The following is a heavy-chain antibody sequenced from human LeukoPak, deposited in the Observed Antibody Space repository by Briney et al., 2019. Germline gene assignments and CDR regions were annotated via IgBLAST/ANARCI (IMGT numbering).Heavy chain of an antibody. D-gene: IGHD2-2*02. V-gene: IGHV4-59*11. CDR1: GGSISSHY. Sequence: PSETLSLTCTVSGGSISSHYWSWIRQPPGKGLEWIGYIYYSGSTNYNPSLKSRVTISVDTSKNQFSLKLSSVTAADTAVYYCAGGVVPAAILERFDPWGQGTLVTVSS. CDR2: IYYSGST. J-gene: IGHJ5*02. CDR3: AGGVVPAAILERFDP.